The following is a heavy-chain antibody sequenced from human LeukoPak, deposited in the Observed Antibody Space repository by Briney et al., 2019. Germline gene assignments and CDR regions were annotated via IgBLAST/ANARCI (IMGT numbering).Heavy chain of an antibody. CDR1: GGTFSSYA. D-gene: IGHD3-10*01. Sequence: ASVKVSCKASGGTFSSYAISWVRQAPGQGLEWMGGIIPIFGTANYAQKFQGRVTITADESTSTAYMEPSSLRSEDTAVYYCARVSGGSGRKGWFDPWGQGTLVTVSS. CDR3: ARVSGGSGRKGWFDP. J-gene: IGHJ5*02. V-gene: IGHV1-69*13. CDR2: IIPIFGTA.